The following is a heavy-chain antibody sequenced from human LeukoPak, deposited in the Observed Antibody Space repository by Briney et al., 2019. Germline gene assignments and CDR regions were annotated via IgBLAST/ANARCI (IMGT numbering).Heavy chain of an antibody. CDR2: IYSGGST. J-gene: IGHJ6*03. V-gene: IGHV3-66*01. D-gene: IGHD3-22*01. CDR1: GFTVSSNY. Sequence: PGGSLRLSCAASGFTVSSNYMSWVRQAPGKGLEWVSVIYSGGSTYYADSVKGRFTISRDNSKNTVYLQMNSLRAEDTAVYYCARRTKDSSGPLYYMDVWGKGTTVTISS. CDR3: ARRTKDSSGPLYYMDV.